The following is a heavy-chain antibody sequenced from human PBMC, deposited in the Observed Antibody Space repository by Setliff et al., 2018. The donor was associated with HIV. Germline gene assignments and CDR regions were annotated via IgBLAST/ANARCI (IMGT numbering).Heavy chain of an antibody. CDR1: GYTFTNYY. J-gene: IGHJ3*02. D-gene: IGHD6-13*01. V-gene: IGHV1-46*01. Sequence: ASVKVSCKASGYTFTNYYMHWVRQAPGQGLEWMGIIYPGGARRSYAQKFQGRATFTADESTSTAYMELSSLSSEDTAVYYCARDQTGVAAAAFGGGSAWSDEGFDIWGQGTMVTVS. CDR2: IYPGGARR. CDR3: ARDQTGVAAAAFGGGSAWSDEGFDI.